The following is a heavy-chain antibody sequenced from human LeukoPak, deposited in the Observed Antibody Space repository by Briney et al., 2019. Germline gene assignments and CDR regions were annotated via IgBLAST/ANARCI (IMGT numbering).Heavy chain of an antibody. CDR3: ANFRSDPLEWLLSGPYYYYGMDV. CDR2: ISGSGGST. Sequence: GGSLRLSCAASGFTFSSYAMSWVRQAPGKGLEWVSAISGSGGSTYYADSVKGRFTISRDNSKNTLYLQMNSLRAEDTAVYYCANFRSDPLEWLLSGPYYYYGMDVWGQGTTVTVSS. V-gene: IGHV3-23*01. J-gene: IGHJ6*02. D-gene: IGHD3-3*01. CDR1: GFTFSSYA.